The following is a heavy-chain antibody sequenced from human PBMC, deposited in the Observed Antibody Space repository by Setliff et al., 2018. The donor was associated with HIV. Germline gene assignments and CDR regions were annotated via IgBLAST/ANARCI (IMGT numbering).Heavy chain of an antibody. CDR1: GFTFSDYY. CDR2: ISSSGSTI. D-gene: IGHD5-12*01. V-gene: IGHV3-11*04. CDR3: ARVASGHDYGWLDP. Sequence: PGGSLRLSCAASGFTFSDYYMSWIRQAPGKGLEWVSYISSSGSTIYYADSVKGRFTVSRDNAKNTLYLQMNSLRAEDTAVYYCARVASGHDYGWLDPWGQGTLVTAPQ. J-gene: IGHJ5*02.